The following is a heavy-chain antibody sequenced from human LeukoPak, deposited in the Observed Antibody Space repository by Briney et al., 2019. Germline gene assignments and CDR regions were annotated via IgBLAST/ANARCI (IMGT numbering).Heavy chain of an antibody. CDR2: ISAYNGNK. J-gene: IGHJ6*02. V-gene: IGHV1-18*01. D-gene: IGHD2-15*01. CDR1: VYTFTSYG. Sequence: ASVKVSCKASVYTFTSYGFSWGRQPPGQGLEWRGWISAYNGNKNYAQKLQGRVTMTTDTSTSTAYMELRSLRSDDTAVYYCARTGGYCSGGSCYYYYGMDVWGQGTTVTVSS. CDR3: ARTGGYCSGGSCYYYYGMDV.